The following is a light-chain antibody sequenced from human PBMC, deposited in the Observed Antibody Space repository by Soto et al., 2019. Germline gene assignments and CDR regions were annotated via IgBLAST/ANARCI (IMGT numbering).Light chain of an antibody. CDR3: QQYGSSPPYT. CDR1: QSVSRSY. CDR2: GAS. J-gene: IGKJ2*01. V-gene: IGKV3-20*01. Sequence: EIVLTQSPGTLSLPPGERGTLSCRASQSVSRSYLAWYQHKPGQAPRLLIYGASSRATGVPDRFSGSGSGTDFTLTISRLEPEDFAVYYCQQYGSSPPYTFGQGTKLEIK.